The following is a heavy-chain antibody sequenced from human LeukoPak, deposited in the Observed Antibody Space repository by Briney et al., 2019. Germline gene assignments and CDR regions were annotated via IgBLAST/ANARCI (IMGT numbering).Heavy chain of an antibody. D-gene: IGHD7-27*01. CDR2: ISYEGSNK. V-gene: IGHV3-30*04. CDR3: ARDLSGDRDRFFDL. Sequence: GRSLRLSCAASGFTFDSYALHWVRQAPGKGLEWVAVISYEGSNKYYADSVKGRFTISRENSKNTLYLQMNSLGAEDTAVYYCARDLSGDRDRFFDLWGRGTLVTVSS. J-gene: IGHJ2*01. CDR1: GFTFDSYA.